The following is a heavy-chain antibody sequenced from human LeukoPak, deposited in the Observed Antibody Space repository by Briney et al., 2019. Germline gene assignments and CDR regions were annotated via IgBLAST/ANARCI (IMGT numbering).Heavy chain of an antibody. Sequence: PGGSLRLSCAVSGFTFSTYAMHWVRQSPVKGLEWVAVISYDGSDKYYADSVKGRFTISRDNSKNTLYLQMNSLRADDTAVYYCARGPYYGSGSYYTVYYFDYWGQGTLVTVSS. V-gene: IGHV3-30*04. CDR2: ISYDGSDK. CDR1: GFTFSTYA. D-gene: IGHD3-10*01. J-gene: IGHJ4*02. CDR3: ARGPYYGSGSYYTVYYFDY.